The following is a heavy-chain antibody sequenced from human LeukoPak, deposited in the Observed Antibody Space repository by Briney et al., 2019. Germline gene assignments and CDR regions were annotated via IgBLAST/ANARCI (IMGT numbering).Heavy chain of an antibody. J-gene: IGHJ6*03. CDR1: GYSFTNYA. V-gene: IGHV1-2*02. CDR2: INPNSGGT. Sequence: ASVKVSCKASGYSFTNYAMNWVRQAPGQGLEWMGWINPNSGGTNYAQKFQGRVTMTRDTSISTAYMELSRLRSDDTAVYYCARVGNSSGWSVYMDVWGKGTTVTVSS. CDR3: ARVGNSSGWSVYMDV. D-gene: IGHD6-19*01.